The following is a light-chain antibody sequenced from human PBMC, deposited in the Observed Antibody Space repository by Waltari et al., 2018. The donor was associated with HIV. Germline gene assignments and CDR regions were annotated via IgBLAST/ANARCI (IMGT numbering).Light chain of an antibody. CDR1: SLRSYY. J-gene: IGLJ2*01. CDR3: NSRDSSVNPLQVI. V-gene: IGLV3-19*01. CDR2: ARN. Sequence: SSELTQDPSVSVALGQTVKITCQGDSLRSYYASWYQQKPGQAPVLVIYARNNRPSGIPDRFSGSSSGDTASLTITGAQAEDDAAYYCNSRDSSVNPLQVIFGGGTKVTVL.